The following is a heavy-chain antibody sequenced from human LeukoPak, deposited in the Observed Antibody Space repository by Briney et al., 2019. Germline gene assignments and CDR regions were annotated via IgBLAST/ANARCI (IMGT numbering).Heavy chain of an antibody. Sequence: SETLSLTCTVSGGSISSSSYYWGWIRQPPGKGLEWIGSIYYSGSTYYNLSLKSRVTISVDTSKNQFSLKLNSVTAADTAVYYCARLGHWDPPFWGQGTMVTVSS. D-gene: IGHD1-26*01. CDR3: ARLGHWDPPF. V-gene: IGHV4-39*01. J-gene: IGHJ3*01. CDR2: IYYSGST. CDR1: GGSISSSSYY.